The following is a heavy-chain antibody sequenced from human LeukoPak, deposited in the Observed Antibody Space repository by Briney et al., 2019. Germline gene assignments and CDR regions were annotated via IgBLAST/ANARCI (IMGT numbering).Heavy chain of an antibody. CDR2: IKQDGSEK. CDR3: VRCGGRQSMAWEAFEH. Sequence: SGGSLRLSCTASGLTFNSYWMTGVRQAPGKGLEWVANIKQDGSEKYYLDSVKGRFTISRDNANKSLYLQMNGLGVEDTAVYYCVRCGGRQSMAWEAFEHWGQGTMVSVSS. CDR1: GLTFNSYW. V-gene: IGHV3-7*01. J-gene: IGHJ3*01. D-gene: IGHD5-24*01.